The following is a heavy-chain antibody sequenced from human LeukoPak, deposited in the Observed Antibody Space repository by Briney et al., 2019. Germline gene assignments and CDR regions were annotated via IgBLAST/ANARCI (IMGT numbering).Heavy chain of an antibody. CDR2: INPNNGAT. J-gene: IGHJ4*02. CDR3: TRESGSYHGNDY. V-gene: IGHV1-2*06. CDR1: GYTFTGYY. D-gene: IGHD1-26*01. Sequence: ASVKVSCKASGYTFTGYYMHWVRQAPGQGLEWMGRINPNNGATNYAQKLQGRVTITGDTSISTAYMELSSLRSDDAAVYYCTRESGSYHGNDYWGQGTLVTVSS.